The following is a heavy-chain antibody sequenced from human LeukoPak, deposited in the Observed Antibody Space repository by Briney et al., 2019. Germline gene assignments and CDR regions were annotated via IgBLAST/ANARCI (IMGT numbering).Heavy chain of an antibody. CDR2: ISWNSGSI. J-gene: IGHJ6*02. V-gene: IGHV3-9*01. CDR3: AKELNYDFWSGYIYGMDV. CDR1: GFTFDDYA. D-gene: IGHD3-3*01. Sequence: LSGGSLRLSCAASGFTFDDYAMHWVRQAPGKGLDCVSGISWNSGSIGYADSVKGRFTISRDNAKNSLYLQMNSLRAEDTALYYCAKELNYDFWSGYIYGMDVWGQGTTVTVSS.